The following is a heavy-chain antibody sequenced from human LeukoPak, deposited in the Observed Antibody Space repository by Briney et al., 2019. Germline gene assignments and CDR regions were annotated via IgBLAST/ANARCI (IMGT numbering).Heavy chain of an antibody. D-gene: IGHD6-13*01. J-gene: IGHJ4*02. CDR2: INPSGGST. CDR1: GYAFTSLN. Sequence: ASVKVSCKASGYAFTSLNMHWVRQAPGQGLEWMGIINPSGGSTSYAQKFQGRVTMTRDTSTNTVYMELSSLRSDDTAVYYCARDNSNWSNDYWGQGTLVTVSS. CDR3: ARDNSNWSNDY. V-gene: IGHV1-46*01.